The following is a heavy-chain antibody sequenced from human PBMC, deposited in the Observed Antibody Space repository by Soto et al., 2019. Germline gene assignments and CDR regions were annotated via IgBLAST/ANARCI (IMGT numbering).Heavy chain of an antibody. CDR2: INSLSGVT. CDR1: GYTFYGYY. V-gene: IGHV1-2*02. CDR3: ARLGPEVLLPTDIVLF. J-gene: IGHJ6*02. D-gene: IGHD2-15*01. Sequence: ASVKVSCKASGYTFYGYYMHWVRQAPGQGLEWMGWINSLSGVTNYAQKIQGRGTMTRDTSISTAYMELNRLRSDDTAVYYCARLGPEVLLPTDIVLFWGHGTKVTVSS.